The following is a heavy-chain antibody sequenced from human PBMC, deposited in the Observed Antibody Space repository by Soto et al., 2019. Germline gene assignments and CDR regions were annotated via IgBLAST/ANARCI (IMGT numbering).Heavy chain of an antibody. CDR2: ISGSGDGT. CDR1: VFTFSSFA. CDR3: AGPGYSSQDY. Sequence: PVGSLRLSCASSVFTFSSFALSCVRHSPGKWLEWVSAISGSGDGTDYADSVKGRFNISRDNSKNTLYLQMNSLRAEDTAVYYCAGPGYSSQDYWGQGALGTVSS. V-gene: IGHV3-23*01. D-gene: IGHD5-18*01. J-gene: IGHJ4*02.